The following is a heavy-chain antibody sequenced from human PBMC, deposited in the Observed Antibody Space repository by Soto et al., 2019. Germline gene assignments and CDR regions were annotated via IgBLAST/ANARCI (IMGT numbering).Heavy chain of an antibody. CDR3: AKDRGWLQFLFDY. D-gene: IGHD5-12*01. CDR2: ISYDGSNK. CDR1: GVADSGDR. V-gene: IGHV3-30*18. J-gene: IGHJ4*02. Sequence: PGWSERHTVAAGGVADSGDRGHWVQQAPGKGPEWVAVISYDGSNKYYADSVKGRFTISRDNSKNTLYLQMNSLRAEDTAVYYCAKDRGWLQFLFDYWGQGTLVTVSS.